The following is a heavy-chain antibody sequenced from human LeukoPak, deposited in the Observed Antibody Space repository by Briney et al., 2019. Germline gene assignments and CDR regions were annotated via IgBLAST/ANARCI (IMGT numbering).Heavy chain of an antibody. CDR3: AGRYSSPWGDFDY. J-gene: IGHJ4*02. CDR1: GFTVSSNY. Sequence: GGSLRLSCAASGFTVSSNYMSWVRQAPGKGLEWVSVIYGGGSTYYADSVKGRFTISRDTSKNTLYLQMNSLGAEDTAVYYCAGRYSSPWGDFDYWGQGTLVTVSS. V-gene: IGHV3-53*01. CDR2: IYGGGST. D-gene: IGHD6-6*01.